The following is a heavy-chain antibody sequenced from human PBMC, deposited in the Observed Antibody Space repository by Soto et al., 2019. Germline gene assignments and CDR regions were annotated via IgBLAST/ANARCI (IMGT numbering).Heavy chain of an antibody. CDR2: ISSDSYYI. D-gene: IGHD1-1*01. CDR3: ARYDAFKAFDL. V-gene: IGHV3-21*06. Sequence: GGSLRLSCAASGFTVSSNYMSWVRQAPGKGLEWVSSISSDSYYIDFADSVKGRFTISRDNVNNSVSLQMNSLRVEDTGIYYCARYDAFKAFDLWGQGTMVTVSS. J-gene: IGHJ3*01. CDR1: GFTVSSNY.